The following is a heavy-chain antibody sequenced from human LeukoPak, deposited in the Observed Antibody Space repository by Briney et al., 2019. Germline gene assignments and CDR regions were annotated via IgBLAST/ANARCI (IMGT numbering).Heavy chain of an antibody. J-gene: IGHJ6*02. CDR3: ARHRRTKTHRYYYGMDV. D-gene: IGHD2-2*01. CDR1: GYSFSNYW. CDR2: ILPGDSHA. V-gene: IGHV5-51*01. Sequence: GESLKISCKGSGYSFSNYWIGWVRQMPGKGLEWMGTILPGDSHARYSPSFQGQVTISADTSIRTAYLQLSSLKASDTAMYYCARHRRTKTHRYYYGMDVWGQGTTVTVSS.